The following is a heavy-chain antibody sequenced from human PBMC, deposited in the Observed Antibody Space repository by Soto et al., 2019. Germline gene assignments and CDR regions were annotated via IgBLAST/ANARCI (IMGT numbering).Heavy chain of an antibody. CDR3: ARAPNYDFWSGYYNN. V-gene: IGHV3-53*01. CDR1: GFTVSSNY. D-gene: IGHD3-3*01. CDR2: IYSGGST. Sequence: GGSLRLSCAASGFTVSSNYMSWVRQAPGKGLEWVSVIYSGGSTYYADSVKGRFTISRDNSKNTLYLQMNSLRAEDTAVYYCARAPNYDFWSGYYNNWGQGTLVTVSS. J-gene: IGHJ4*02.